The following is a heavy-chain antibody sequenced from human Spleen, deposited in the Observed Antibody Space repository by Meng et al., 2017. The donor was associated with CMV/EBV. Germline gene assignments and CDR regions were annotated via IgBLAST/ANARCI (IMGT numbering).Heavy chain of an antibody. J-gene: IGHJ4*02. CDR3: ARSSGYEVDY. D-gene: IGHD5-12*01. V-gene: IGHV1-2*02. CDR1: GYNFTGYY. CDR2: IIPSSGDT. Sequence: KVSCKASGYNFTGYYMHWVRQAPGQGLEWMGWIIPSSGDTHYAQKFQGRVTMTRDTSISTAYMKLGRLTSDDTAVYYCARSSGYEVDYWGQGTLVTVSS.